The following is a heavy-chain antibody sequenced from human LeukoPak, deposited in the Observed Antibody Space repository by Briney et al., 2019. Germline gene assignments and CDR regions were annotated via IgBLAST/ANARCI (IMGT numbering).Heavy chain of an antibody. CDR3: ATYSAAGRTYYFDY. J-gene: IGHJ4*02. V-gene: IGHV1-18*01. Sequence: ASVKVSCKASGYSFTNYGITCVRQAPGQGLECMGWISPYNGNTNYAQKLQGRVTMTRDTSTSTAHMELRSLRCDDPAVYYCATYSAAGRTYYFDYWGQGALVTVSS. CDR1: GYSFTNYG. D-gene: IGHD6-13*01. CDR2: ISPYNGNT.